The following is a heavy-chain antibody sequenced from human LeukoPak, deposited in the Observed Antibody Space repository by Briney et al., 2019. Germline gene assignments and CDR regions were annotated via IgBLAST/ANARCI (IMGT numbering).Heavy chain of an antibody. CDR3: TREFAWVFSMGDY. J-gene: IGHJ4*02. D-gene: IGHD3-9*01. CDR2: IKSKTDGGTT. V-gene: IGHV3-15*01. CDR1: GFTFINAW. Sequence: GGSLRLSCAASGFTFINAWMSWVRQAPGKGREWVCRIKSKTDGGTTDYAAPVKGRFTISRDDSKNTLYLQMNSLKTEDTAVYYCTREFAWVFSMGDYWGQGTLVTVYS.